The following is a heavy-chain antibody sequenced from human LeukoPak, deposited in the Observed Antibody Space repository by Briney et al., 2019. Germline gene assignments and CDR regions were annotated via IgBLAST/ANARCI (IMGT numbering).Heavy chain of an antibody. J-gene: IGHJ3*02. CDR2: INWNGGST. D-gene: IGHD4-17*01. V-gene: IGHV3-20*04. CDR3: AREATLRDFYDAFDI. Sequence: GGSLRLSCAASRFTSDDYGMSWVRQAPGKGLEWVSGINWNGGSTGYADSVKGRFTISRDNAKNSLYLQMSSLRAEDTALYYCAREATLRDFYDAFDIWGQGTMVTVSS. CDR1: RFTSDDYG.